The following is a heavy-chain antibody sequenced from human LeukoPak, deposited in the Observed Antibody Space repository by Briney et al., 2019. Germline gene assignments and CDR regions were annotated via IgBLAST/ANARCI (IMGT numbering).Heavy chain of an antibody. CDR1: GGSFSGYY. D-gene: IGHD6-6*01. V-gene: IGHV4-34*01. CDR3: ARGYSSSWYDY. Sequence: SETLSLTCVVYGGSFSGYYWSWIRQPPGKGLEWIGEIDQSGTTNYNPSLKSRVTISVDTSKKQFSLTLTSMTAADTAVYYCARGYSSSWYDYWGQGTLVTVSS. J-gene: IGHJ4*02. CDR2: IDQSGTT.